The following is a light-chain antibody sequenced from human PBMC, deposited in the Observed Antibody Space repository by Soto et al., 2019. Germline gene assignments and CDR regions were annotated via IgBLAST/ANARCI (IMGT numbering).Light chain of an antibody. CDR2: GAS. CDR3: QQYGSAPVT. V-gene: IGKV3-20*01. Sequence: EIVLTQSPGTLSLSPGERATLSCRASQSVSSSYLAWYQQKPGQAPRLLIYGASSRATGIPDRFSGSGSGTDFTLIISRLEPEDFAVYYSQQYGSAPVTFAQGTKLEIK. J-gene: IGKJ2*01. CDR1: QSVSSSY.